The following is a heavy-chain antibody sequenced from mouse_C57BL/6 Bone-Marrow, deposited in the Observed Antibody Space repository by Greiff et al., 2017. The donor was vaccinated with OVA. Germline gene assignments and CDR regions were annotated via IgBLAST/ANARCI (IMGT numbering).Heavy chain of an antibody. V-gene: IGHV5-17*01. CDR1: GFTFSDSG. D-gene: IGHD1-1*01. CDR2: ISSGSSTI. J-gene: IGHJ2*01. Sequence: EVLLVESGGGLVKPGGSLKLSCAASGFTFSDSGMHWVRQAPEKGLEWVAYISSGSSTIYYADTVKGRFTISRDNAKNTLFLHITSLRSEDTAMYYCAGPYYGSSYELDYWGQGTTLTVSS. CDR3: AGPYYGSSYELDY.